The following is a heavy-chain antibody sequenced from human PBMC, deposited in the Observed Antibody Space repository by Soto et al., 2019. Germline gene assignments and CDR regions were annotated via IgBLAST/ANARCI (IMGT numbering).Heavy chain of an antibody. CDR1: AVSLGGIFHY. V-gene: IGHV4-39*01. Sequence: SQSRSLTCTLDAVSLGGIFHYCGWIRQPPGKGLGWIGNMELGGAKYYNSSLNSRHTMSLDKSKKLLSLELTSLTSTPTEVYHWALHRRVYSGAAESDTWGQGTLGTVAS. CDR2: MELGGAK. D-gene: IGHD5-12*01. J-gene: IGHJ5*02. CDR3: ALHRRVYSGAAESDT.